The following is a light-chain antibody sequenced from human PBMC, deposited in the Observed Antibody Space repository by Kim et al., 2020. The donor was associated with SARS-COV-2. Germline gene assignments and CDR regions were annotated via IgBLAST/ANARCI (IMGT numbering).Light chain of an antibody. CDR2: GIS. Sequence: EMVLTQSPGTLSLSPGERATLSCRASQSVNSNYFAWYQQKPGQAPRLLVYGISIRATGIPDRFSGSGSGTDFTLTISRLETEDFAVYYCEQYGSSPRTFGQGTKLEI. CDR3: EQYGSSPRT. V-gene: IGKV3-20*01. CDR1: QSVNSNY. J-gene: IGKJ2*01.